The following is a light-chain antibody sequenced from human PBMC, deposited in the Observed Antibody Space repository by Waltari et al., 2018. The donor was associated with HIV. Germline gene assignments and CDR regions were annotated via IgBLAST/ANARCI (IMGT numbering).Light chain of an antibody. J-gene: IGLJ2*01. CDR2: DTS. CDR3: LLSYSGARPVV. V-gene: IGLV7-46*01. CDR1: TGAVTSGHY. Sequence: QAVVTQEPSLTVSPGGPVTLPCCSSTGAVTSGHYPYWFQQKPRQAPRTLIYDTSNKHSWTPARFSGSLLGGKAALTLSGAQPEDEAEYYCLLSYSGARPVVFGGGTKLTVL.